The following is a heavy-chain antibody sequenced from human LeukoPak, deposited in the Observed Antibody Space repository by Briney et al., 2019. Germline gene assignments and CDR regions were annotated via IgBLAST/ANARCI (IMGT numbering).Heavy chain of an antibody. CDR1: GFTFSSYA. Sequence: GASLRLSCAASGFTFSSYAMSWVRQAPGKGLEWVSAISGSGGSTYYADSVKGRFTISRDNSKNTLYLQMNSLRAEDTAVYYCTTGSATGTGSGYWGQGTLVTVSS. V-gene: IGHV3-23*01. CDR3: TTGSATGTGSGY. J-gene: IGHJ4*02. CDR2: ISGSGGST. D-gene: IGHD6-13*01.